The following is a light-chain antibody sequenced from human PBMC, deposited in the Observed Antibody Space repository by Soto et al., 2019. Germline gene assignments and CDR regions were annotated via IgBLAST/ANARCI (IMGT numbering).Light chain of an antibody. V-gene: IGKV3-11*01. J-gene: IGKJ4*01. CDR3: QQRSTWPLT. Sequence: EIVLTQSPATLPLSAGERATLSCRASQSVSTYLAWYQQKADQAPRLLIYDVSNRATGIPARFSGSGSGTDFTLSISSLEPEEFAVYYCQQRSTWPLTFGGGTKVEIK. CDR2: DVS. CDR1: QSVSTY.